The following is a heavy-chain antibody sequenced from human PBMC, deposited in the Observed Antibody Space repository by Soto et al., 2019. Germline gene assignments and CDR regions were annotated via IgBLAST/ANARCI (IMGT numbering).Heavy chain of an antibody. J-gene: IGHJ5*02. CDR1: GGSISSGDYY. CDR2: IYYSGST. V-gene: IGHV4-30-4*01. CDR3: AREPHYNGGRGWFDP. Sequence: QVQLQESGPGLVKPSQTLSLTCTVSGGSISSGDYYWSWIRQPPGKGLEWIGYIYYSGSTYYNPSLRRRVTISVDTSKNQFSLKLSSVTAADTAVYYCAREPHYNGGRGWFDPWGQGTLVTVS. D-gene: IGHD1-1*01.